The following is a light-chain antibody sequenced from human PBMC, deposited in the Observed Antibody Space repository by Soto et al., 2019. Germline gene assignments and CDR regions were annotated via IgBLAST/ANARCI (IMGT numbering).Light chain of an antibody. J-gene: IGKJ4*01. CDR3: QHFNNYPLT. CDR2: DAS. Sequence: AIQLTQSPSSVSASVGDRVTITCRASQGISSALAWYQQKPGKAPKLLIYDASSLKSGVPSRFSGSGSGTDFTLTISSLQPEDFAAYYCQHFNNYPLTFGGGTMVDIK. CDR1: QGISSA. V-gene: IGKV1D-13*01.